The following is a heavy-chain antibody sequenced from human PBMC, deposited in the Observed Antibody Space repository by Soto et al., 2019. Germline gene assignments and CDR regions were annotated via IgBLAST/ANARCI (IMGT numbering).Heavy chain of an antibody. J-gene: IGHJ4*02. CDR1: GFTFDDYA. V-gene: IGHV3-9*01. D-gene: IGHD6-13*01. Sequence: QPGGSLRLSCAASGFTFDDYAMHWVRQAPGKGLEWVSGISWNSGSIGYADSVKGRFTISRDNAKNSLYLQMNSLRAEDTALYYCAKAPRGIAAVTFDYWGQGTLVTVSS. CDR3: AKAPRGIAAVTFDY. CDR2: ISWNSGSI.